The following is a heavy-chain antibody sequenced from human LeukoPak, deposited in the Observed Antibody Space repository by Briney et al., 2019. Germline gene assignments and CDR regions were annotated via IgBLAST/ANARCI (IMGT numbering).Heavy chain of an antibody. V-gene: IGHV3-23*01. CDR3: AKDGTVSYDFWSGYYTGYFDY. Sequence: GGSLRLSCAASGFTFSSYAMSWVRQAPGKGLEWVSSISGSGGSTYYADSVKGRFTISRDNSKNTLYLQMNSLGAEDTAVYYCAKDGTVSYDFWSGYYTGYFDYWGQGTLVTVSS. CDR1: GFTFSSYA. CDR2: ISGSGGST. J-gene: IGHJ4*02. D-gene: IGHD3-3*01.